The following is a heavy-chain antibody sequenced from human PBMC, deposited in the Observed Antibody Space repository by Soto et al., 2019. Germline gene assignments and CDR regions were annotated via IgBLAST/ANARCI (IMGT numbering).Heavy chain of an antibody. J-gene: IGHJ3*02. D-gene: IGHD3-10*01. V-gene: IGHV5-10-1*01. CDR3: ARPSRTYGSGSYYTWAFDI. CDR2: IDPSDSYT. CDR1: GYSFTSYW. Sequence: GESLKISCKGSGYSFTSYWISWVRQMPGKGLEWMGRIDPSDSYTNYSPSFQGHVTISADESISTAYLQWSSLKASDTAMYYCARPSRTYGSGSYYTWAFDIWGQGTMVTVSS.